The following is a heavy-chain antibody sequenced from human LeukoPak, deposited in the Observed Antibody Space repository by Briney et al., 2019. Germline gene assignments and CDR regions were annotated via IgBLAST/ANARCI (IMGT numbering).Heavy chain of an antibody. Sequence: PGGSLRLSSVASGFAFNNYALSWVPPTPGKGLEWVSAISDGGGSTFYTDSVRGRFTISRDNSTNTLYLQMNSLKAEDTDLYCRAKVDLCSGM. CDR1: GFAFNNYA. CDR3: AKVDLCSGM. D-gene: IGHD2-21*01. V-gene: IGHV3-23*01. CDR2: ISDGGGST. J-gene: IGHJ6*01.